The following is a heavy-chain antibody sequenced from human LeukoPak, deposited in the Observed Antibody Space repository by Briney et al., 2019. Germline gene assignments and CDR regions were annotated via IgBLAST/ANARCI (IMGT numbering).Heavy chain of an antibody. J-gene: IGHJ4*02. CDR2: IYPPDSDT. Sequence: GESLKISCKASGYLFRKNWIGWVRQLPGKGLEWMGIIYPPDSDTRYSPSFQGQVTISADKSISTAYLQWSSLKASDTAMYYCARHGDYYDSSGYYPFDYWGQGTLVTVSS. V-gene: IGHV5-51*01. D-gene: IGHD3-22*01. CDR3: ARHGDYYDSSGYYPFDY. CDR1: GYLFRKNW.